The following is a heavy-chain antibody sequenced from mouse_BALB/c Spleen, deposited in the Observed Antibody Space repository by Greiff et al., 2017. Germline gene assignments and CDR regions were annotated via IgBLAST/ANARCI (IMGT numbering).Heavy chain of an antibody. J-gene: IGHJ4*01. Sequence: EVQRVESGPGLVKPSQSLSLTCTVTGYSITSDYAWNWIRQFPGNKLEWMGYISYSGSTSYNPSLKSRISITRDTSKNQFFLQLNSVTTEDTATYYCARYARATFNYAMDYWGQGTSVTVSS. D-gene: IGHD3-1*01. CDR3: ARYARATFNYAMDY. CDR2: ISYSGST. V-gene: IGHV3-2*02. CDR1: GYSITSDYA.